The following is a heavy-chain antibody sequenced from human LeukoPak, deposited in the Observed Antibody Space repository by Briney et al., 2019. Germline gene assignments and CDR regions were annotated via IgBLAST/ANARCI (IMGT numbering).Heavy chain of an antibody. V-gene: IGHV3-72*01. D-gene: IGHD1-26*01. CDR1: GFSFSDHY. Sequence: GGSLRLSCAASGFSFSDHYMDWVRQAPGKGLEWVGRTGTKANSYTTEYAASVKGRFTISRDDSKNSLYLQMNSLKIEDTAVYYCARTSCSGNFYDYWGQGTMVTVSS. J-gene: IGHJ3*01. CDR2: TGTKANSYTT. CDR3: ARTSCSGNFYDY.